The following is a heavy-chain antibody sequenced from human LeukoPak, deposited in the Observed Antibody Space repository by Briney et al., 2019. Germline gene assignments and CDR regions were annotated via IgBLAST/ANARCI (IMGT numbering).Heavy chain of an antibody. CDR3: AAAYGSGRVGLDY. CDR2: TYSGGST. CDR1: GFTVSSNY. D-gene: IGHD3-10*01. V-gene: IGHV3-53*01. Sequence: WGTLRLSCAASGFTVSSNYMSWVRHAPGKGMEWVSVTYSGGSTYSADSVKGRFNISRDNSKNTIYLQINSLRAEDTAVYYCAAAYGSGRVGLDYWGQGTLVTVSS. J-gene: IGHJ4*02.